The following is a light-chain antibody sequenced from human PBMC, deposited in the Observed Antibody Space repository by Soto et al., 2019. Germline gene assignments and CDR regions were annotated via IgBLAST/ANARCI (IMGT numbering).Light chain of an antibody. V-gene: IGKV3D-15*01. CDR2: GAS. Sequence: EIVMTQSPATLSVSPGERATLSCRASQSVSSNLAWYQQKPGQAPRLLIYGASTRATGIPARFSGSGSGTEFTLTISSLQSEDFAVYYCQQYNNWHLLTFGGGTTV. CDR3: QQYNNWHLLT. CDR1: QSVSSN. J-gene: IGKJ4*01.